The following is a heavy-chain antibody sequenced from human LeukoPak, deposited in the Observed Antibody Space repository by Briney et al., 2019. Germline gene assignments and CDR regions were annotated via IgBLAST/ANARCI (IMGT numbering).Heavy chain of an antibody. J-gene: IGHJ4*02. CDR1: GFTFSSYG. Sequence: GGSLRLSCAASGFTFSSYGMHWVRQAPGKGLEWVAVIWYDGSNKYYADSVKGRFTTSRDNSKNTLYLQMNSLRAEDTAVYYCAREARSGSYYSIFDYWGQGTLVTVSS. CDR2: IWYDGSNK. D-gene: IGHD3-10*01. V-gene: IGHV3-33*01. CDR3: AREARSGSYYSIFDY.